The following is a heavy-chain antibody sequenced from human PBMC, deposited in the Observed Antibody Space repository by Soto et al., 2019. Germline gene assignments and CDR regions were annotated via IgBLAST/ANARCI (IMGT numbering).Heavy chain of an antibody. CDR1: GFTFSSYA. D-gene: IGHD6-13*01. Sequence: GGSLRLSCAASGFTFSSYAMSWVRQAPGKGLEWVSAISGSGGSTYYADSVKGRFTISRDNSKNTLYLQMNSLRAEDTAVYYCAKDHVVHPRSWYSRNEYAFDIWGQGTMVTVSS. V-gene: IGHV3-23*01. CDR3: AKDHVVHPRSWYSRNEYAFDI. J-gene: IGHJ3*02. CDR2: ISGSGGST.